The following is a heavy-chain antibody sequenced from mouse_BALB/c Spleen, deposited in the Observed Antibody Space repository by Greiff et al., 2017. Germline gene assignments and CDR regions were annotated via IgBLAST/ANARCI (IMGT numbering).Heavy chain of an antibody. D-gene: IGHD2-3*01. Sequence: EVKLMESGGGLVQPGGSRKLSCAASGFTFSSFGMHWVRQAPEKGLEWVAYISSGSSTIYYADTVKGRFTISRDNPKNTLFLQMTSLRSEDTAMYYCARYDGYYWAMDYWGQGTSGTVSS. J-gene: IGHJ4*01. V-gene: IGHV5-17*02. CDR1: GFTFSSFG. CDR3: ARYDGYYWAMDY. CDR2: ISSGSSTI.